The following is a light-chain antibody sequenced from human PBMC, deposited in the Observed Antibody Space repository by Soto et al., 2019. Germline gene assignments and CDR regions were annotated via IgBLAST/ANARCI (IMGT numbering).Light chain of an antibody. CDR3: SSYAGDNNLV. CDR1: SSDVGGYNY. J-gene: IGLJ2*01. V-gene: IGLV2-14*01. CDR2: EVS. Sequence: QSALTQPASVSGSPGQSITISCTGTSSDVGGYNYVSWYQQHPGKAPKLMIYEVSNRPSGVSNRFSGSKSGNTASLTISGLQAEDEADYYCSSYAGDNNLVFGAGTKLTVL.